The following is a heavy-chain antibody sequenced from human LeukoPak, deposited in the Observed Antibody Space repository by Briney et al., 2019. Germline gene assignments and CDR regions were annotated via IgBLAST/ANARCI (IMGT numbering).Heavy chain of an antibody. CDR2: ISAYNGNT. Sequence: ASAKVYCKASGYPFTSYGISRVRQAPGPGLEWMGWISAYNGNTNYAQKLQGRVTMTTDTSTSTAYMELRSLRSDDTAVYYCARDTMDIVVVPAAIGYYYYMDVWGKGTTVTVSS. CDR1: GYPFTSYG. D-gene: IGHD2-2*03. J-gene: IGHJ6*03. V-gene: IGHV1-18*01. CDR3: ARDTMDIVVVPAAIGYYYYMDV.